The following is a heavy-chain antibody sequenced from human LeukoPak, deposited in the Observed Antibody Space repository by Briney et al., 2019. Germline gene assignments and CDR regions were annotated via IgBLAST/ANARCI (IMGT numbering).Heavy chain of an antibody. CDR1: GASISGYY. J-gene: IGHJ4*02. CDR3: AILPTV. V-gene: IGHV4-59*01. CDR2: IYNSVN. D-gene: IGHD1-14*01. Sequence: SETLSLTCTVSGASISGYYWSWIRQTPGKGLQFIGYIYNSVNDYNPSLKSRVILSSDPSKNQFSLRLRSVTAADTAVYYCAILPTVWGQGTLVTVSS.